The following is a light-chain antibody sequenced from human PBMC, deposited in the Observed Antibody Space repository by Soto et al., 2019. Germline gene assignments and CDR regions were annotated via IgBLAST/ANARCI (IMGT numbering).Light chain of an antibody. CDR3: SSYTSSSTRV. J-gene: IGLJ1*01. V-gene: IGLV2-14*03. Sequence: QSALTQPPSVSGSPGQSITISCTGTSSDVGGYNYVSWYQHHPGKAPKLLIYDVSNGPSGVSNRFFGSKSGNTASLTISGLQPEDEADYYCSSYTSSSTRVFGTGTKLTVL. CDR1: SSDVGGYNY. CDR2: DVS.